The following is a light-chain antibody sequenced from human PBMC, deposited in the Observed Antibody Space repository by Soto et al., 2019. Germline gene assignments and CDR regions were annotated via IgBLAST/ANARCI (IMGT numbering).Light chain of an antibody. Sequence: DIQMTQSPSSLSASVGDRVTITCQASRAISIYLNWYQQKPGKAPNLLIYDASNLQIGVPSRFSGSGSGTDFSLTISSLQPEDFATYYCQQYDNLPVTFGQGTRLEIK. CDR2: DAS. J-gene: IGKJ5*01. CDR3: QQYDNLPVT. V-gene: IGKV1-33*01. CDR1: RAISIY.